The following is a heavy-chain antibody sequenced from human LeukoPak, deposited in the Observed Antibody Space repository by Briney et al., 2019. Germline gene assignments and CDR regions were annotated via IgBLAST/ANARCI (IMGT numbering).Heavy chain of an antibody. D-gene: IGHD6-19*01. CDR3: VSSLVGGRGCPFCYMDV. CDR2: IYFTGST. J-gene: IGHJ6*03. CDR1: VGSTSSSGYY. Sequence: PSGTLSLTCTVSVGSTSSSGYYWGWIRQPPGKGREWIGSIYFTGSTYYTPSLKSRVTISEDSSKNQFSLKLSSVTAADTAVYYCVSSLVGGRGCPFCYMDVWGKGTTVTVSS. V-gene: IGHV4-39*07.